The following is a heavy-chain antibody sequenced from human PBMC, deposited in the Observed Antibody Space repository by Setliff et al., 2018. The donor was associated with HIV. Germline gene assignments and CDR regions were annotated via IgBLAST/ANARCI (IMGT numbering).Heavy chain of an antibody. CDR2: IYSDGST. CDR3: ARVRLYSSALDY. V-gene: IGHV3-66*02. Sequence: PGGSLRLSCAASGFAFDNYWMDWVRQAPGKGLEWVSTIYSDGSTYHADSVKGRFTLSRDTSKNTLSLQMNSLRPEDTAVFYCARVRLYSSALDYWGQGTLVTVSS. J-gene: IGHJ4*02. CDR1: GFAFDNYW. D-gene: IGHD3-22*01.